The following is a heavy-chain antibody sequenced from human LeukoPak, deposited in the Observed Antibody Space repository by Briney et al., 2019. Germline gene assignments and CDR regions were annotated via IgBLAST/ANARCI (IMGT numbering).Heavy chain of an antibody. D-gene: IGHD6-19*01. CDR2: ISYDGSNK. V-gene: IGHV3-30-3*01. J-gene: IGHJ4*02. CDR3: ARDTSGWYLFDY. Sequence: PGGSLRPSCAASGFTFSSYAMHRVRQAPGKGLEWVAVISYDGSNKYYADSVKGRFTISRDNSKNTLYLQMNSLRAEDTAVYYCARDTSGWYLFDYWGQGTLVTVSS. CDR1: GFTFSSYA.